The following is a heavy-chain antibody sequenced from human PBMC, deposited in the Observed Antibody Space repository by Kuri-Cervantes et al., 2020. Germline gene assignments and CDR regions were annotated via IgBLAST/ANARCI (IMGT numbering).Heavy chain of an antibody. D-gene: IGHD4-17*01. CDR1: GYTFTSYY. CDR2: INPSGGST. J-gene: IGHJ5*02. CDR3: ARCYGDYGLDWFDP. Sequence: ASVKVSCRASGYTFTSYYMHWVRQAPGQGLEWMGIINPSGGSTSYAQKFQGRVTITADKSTSTAYMELSSLRSEDTAVYYCARCYGDYGLDWFDPWGQGTLVTVSS. V-gene: IGHV1-46*01.